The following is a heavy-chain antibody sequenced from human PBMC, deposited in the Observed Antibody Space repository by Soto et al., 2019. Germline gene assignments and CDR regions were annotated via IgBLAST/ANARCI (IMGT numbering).Heavy chain of an antibody. D-gene: IGHD4-17*01. CDR1: GGTFSSYA. J-gene: IGHJ6*02. Sequence: QVQLVQSGAEVKKPGSSVKVSCKASGGTFSSYAISWVRQAPGQGLEWMGGILPIFGTANYAQKFQGRVTITADESTSTAYMELKSVISEDTAVYYCGRRQKDYGDYTRLDVWGQGTTVTVSS. CDR2: ILPIFGTA. CDR3: GRRQKDYGDYTRLDV. V-gene: IGHV1-69*01.